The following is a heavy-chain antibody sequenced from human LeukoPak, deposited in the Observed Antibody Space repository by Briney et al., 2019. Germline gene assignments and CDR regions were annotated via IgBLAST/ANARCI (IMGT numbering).Heavy chain of an antibody. D-gene: IGHD4-23*01. J-gene: IGHJ4*02. CDR1: GDSLSSFQ. Sequence: ASETLFLTCTVAGDSLSSFQSRWIRQPPGKGLEWIGYIHYSGSTNYNPSLKSRVTISVDTSKNQFSRKLSSGTARGTAVYYCARQRGGYGGLFDYWGQGTLVTVSS. CDR3: ARQRGGYGGLFDY. CDR2: IHYSGST. V-gene: IGHV4-59*08.